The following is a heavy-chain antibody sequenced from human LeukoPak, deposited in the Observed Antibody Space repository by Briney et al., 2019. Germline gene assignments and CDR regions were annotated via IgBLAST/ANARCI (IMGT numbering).Heavy chain of an antibody. CDR2: INPNSGGT. D-gene: IGHD4-17*01. Sequence: ASVKVSCKASGYTFTGYYMHWVRQAPGQGLEWMGWINPNSGGTNYAQKFQGGVTMTRDTSISTAYMELSRLRSDDTAVYYCARGPIYGDYYYYYMDVWGKGTTVTVSS. J-gene: IGHJ6*03. CDR1: GYTFTGYY. CDR3: ARGPIYGDYYYYYMDV. V-gene: IGHV1-2*02.